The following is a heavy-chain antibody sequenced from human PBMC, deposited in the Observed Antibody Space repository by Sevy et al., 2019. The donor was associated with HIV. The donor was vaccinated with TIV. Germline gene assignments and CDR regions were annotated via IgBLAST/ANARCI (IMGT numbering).Heavy chain of an antibody. V-gene: IGHV4-39*01. J-gene: IGHJ3*01. CDR3: ARQRGGWYEYDASDV. D-gene: IGHD6-19*01. CDR2: IYYGGST. CDR1: DVSISSGTNY. Sequence: SETVSLTCTVSDVSISSGTNYWGWIRQPPGKGLEWIGSIYYGGSTYYNPSLKSRVTVSADTSTNQFSLKLTSVTVADTAVYYCARQRGGWYEYDASDVWGQGTMVTVSS.